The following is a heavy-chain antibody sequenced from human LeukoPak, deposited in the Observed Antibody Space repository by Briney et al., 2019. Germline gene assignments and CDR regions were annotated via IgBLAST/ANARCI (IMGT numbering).Heavy chain of an antibody. CDR3: ARETDRGSYSPDY. D-gene: IGHD1-26*01. J-gene: IGHJ4*02. CDR1: GFTFSNSD. V-gene: IGHV3-21*01. Sequence: GGSLRLSCAASGFTFSNSDMNWVRQAPGKGLEWVSCISSSSSYIYYADSVKGRFTISRDNAKNSLYLQMNSLRAEDTAVYYCARETDRGSYSPDYWGQGTLVTVSS. CDR2: ISSSSSYI.